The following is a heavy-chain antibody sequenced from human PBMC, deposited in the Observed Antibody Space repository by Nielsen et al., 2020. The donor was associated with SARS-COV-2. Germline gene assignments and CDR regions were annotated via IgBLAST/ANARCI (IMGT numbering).Heavy chain of an antibody. CDR3: AITHDYGDYEDY. CDR2: ISWDGGST. Sequence: GESLKISCAASGFTFDDYTMHWVRQAPGKGLEWVSLISWDGGSTYYADSVKGRFTISRDNSKNSLYLQMNSLRAEDTAVYYCAITHDYGDYEDYWGQGTLVTVSS. J-gene: IGHJ4*02. D-gene: IGHD4-17*01. CDR1: GFTFDDYT. V-gene: IGHV3-43*01.